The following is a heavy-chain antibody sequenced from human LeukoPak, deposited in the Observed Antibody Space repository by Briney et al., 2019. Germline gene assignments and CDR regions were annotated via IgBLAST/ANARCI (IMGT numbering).Heavy chain of an antibody. D-gene: IGHD4-11*01. CDR2: ISYDGSNK. V-gene: IGHV3-30-3*01. J-gene: IGHJ4*02. Sequence: RPGGSLRLSCAASGFTFSSYAMHWVRQAPGKGLEWVAVISYDGSNKYYADSVKGRFTISRDNSKNTLYLQMNSLRAEDTAVYYCAKDLPATVGYWGQGTLVTVSS. CDR3: AKDLPATVGY. CDR1: GFTFSSYA.